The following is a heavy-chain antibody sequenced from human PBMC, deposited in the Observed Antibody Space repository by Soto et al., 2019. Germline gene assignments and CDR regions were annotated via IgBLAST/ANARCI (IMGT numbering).Heavy chain of an antibody. CDR1: GGSFSSGNYY. J-gene: IGHJ4*02. CDR2: FYYTGST. D-gene: IGHD3-22*01. Sequence: QVQLQESGPGLVKPSETLSLTCTVSGGSFSSGNYYWSWIRQPPGKGLEWIGYFYYTGSTNYNPSLKSRVTISIDASKNQFSLRLSSVTAADTAVYYCARSMYYSDGSNYSPFDYWGQGTLVTVSS. CDR3: ARSMYYSDGSNYSPFDY. V-gene: IGHV4-61*01.